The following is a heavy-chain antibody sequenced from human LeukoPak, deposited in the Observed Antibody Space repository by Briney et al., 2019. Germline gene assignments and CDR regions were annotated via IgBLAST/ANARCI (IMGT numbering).Heavy chain of an antibody. CDR3: ARTYSGSYSDY. V-gene: IGHV4-39*01. Sequence: SETLSLTCTVSGGSISSSSYYWGWIRPPPGKGLEWIGSIYYSGSTYYNPSLTRRVTISVDTYKNQFSLKLSSVTAADPAVYYCARTYSGSYSDYWGQGTLVTVSS. CDR1: GGSISSSSYY. J-gene: IGHJ4*02. D-gene: IGHD1-26*01. CDR2: IYYSGST.